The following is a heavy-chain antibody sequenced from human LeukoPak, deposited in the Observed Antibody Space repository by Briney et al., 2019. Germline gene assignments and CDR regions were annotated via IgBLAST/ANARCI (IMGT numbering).Heavy chain of an antibody. Sequence: SSETLSLTCTVSGGSISNYYWSWIRQPAGKGLEWIGRIYASGSTNYNPSLESRVTISVATSKNQVSLKLRYVTAADTALYYCAREGYADYERCDPWGQGTLVTVSS. CDR3: AREGYADYERCDP. CDR1: GGSISNYY. J-gene: IGHJ5*02. D-gene: IGHD4-17*01. V-gene: IGHV4-4*07. CDR2: IYASGST.